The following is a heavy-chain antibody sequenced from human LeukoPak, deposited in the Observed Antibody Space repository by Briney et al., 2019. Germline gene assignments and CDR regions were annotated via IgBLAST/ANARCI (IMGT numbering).Heavy chain of an antibody. D-gene: IGHD3-9*01. Sequence: GGSLXLSCAASGFTFSSYGMHWVRQAPGKGXXWXAVXSYDGSNNYYADSVKGRFTISRDNSKTTLYLQMNSLRAEDTAVYYSAKDYAAAYYDILTGYAPFDYWGQGTLVTVSS. J-gene: IGHJ4*02. CDR1: GFTFSSYG. CDR2: XSYDGSNN. V-gene: IGHV3-30*18. CDR3: AKDYAAAYYDILTGYAPFDY.